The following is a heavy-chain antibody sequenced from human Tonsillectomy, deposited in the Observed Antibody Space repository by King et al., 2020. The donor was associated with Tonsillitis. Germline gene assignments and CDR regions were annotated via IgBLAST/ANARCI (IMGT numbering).Heavy chain of an antibody. Sequence: QLVQSGSEVKKPGASVKVSCKASGYTFTGYYMQWVREAPVQGRWWSGWINPNSCGTNYSEKFQGRVTMTRDTSISTAYLELLRLRSDDTAVYYCARDPASHGGPEYYFDYWGQGTLVTVSS. CDR3: ARDPASHGGPEYYFDY. CDR1: GYTFTGYY. CDR2: INPNSCGT. V-gene: IGHV1-2*02. D-gene: IGHD6-25*01. J-gene: IGHJ4*02.